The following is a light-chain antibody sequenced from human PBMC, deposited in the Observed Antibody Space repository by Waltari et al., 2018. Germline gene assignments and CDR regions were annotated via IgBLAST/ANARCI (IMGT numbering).Light chain of an antibody. V-gene: IGKV1-5*03. CDR2: RAS. Sequence: DIQLSQSPSTLSASVGDSITFTCRASQTISSWLAWYQQQPGKAPRLLIYRASTLESGVPSRFSGSGSGTEFTLTISSLQPDDFATYYCQQYNSYSITFGQGTRLEIK. CDR3: QQYNSYSIT. CDR1: QTISSW. J-gene: IGKJ5*01.